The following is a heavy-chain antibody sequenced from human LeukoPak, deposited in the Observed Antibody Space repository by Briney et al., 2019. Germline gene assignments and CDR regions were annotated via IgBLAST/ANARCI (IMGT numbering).Heavy chain of an antibody. CDR3: GKGINYYDNSGYFKH. D-gene: IGHD3-22*01. CDR2: ISGSGGST. Sequence: GGSLRLSCAASGFTFSSYAMSWVRQAPGKGLEWVSAISGSGGSTYYADSVKGRFTISRDNSKNTLYLQMNSLRAEDTAVYYCGKGINYYDNSGYFKHWGQGTLVTVSS. V-gene: IGHV3-23*01. CDR1: GFTFSSYA. J-gene: IGHJ4*02.